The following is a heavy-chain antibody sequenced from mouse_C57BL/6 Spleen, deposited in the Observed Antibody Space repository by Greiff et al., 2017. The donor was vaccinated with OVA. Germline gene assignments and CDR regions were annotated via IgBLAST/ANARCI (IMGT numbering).Heavy chain of an antibody. CDR2: IDPENGDT. Sequence: VQLQQSGAELVRPGASVKLSCTASGFNIKDDYMHWVKQRPEQGLEWIGWIDPENGDTEYASKFQGKATITADTSSNTAYLQLSSLTSEDTAVYYCTTNSKRYWGQGTTLTVSS. CDR3: TTNSKRY. V-gene: IGHV14-4*01. D-gene: IGHD2-5*01. CDR1: GFNIKDDY. J-gene: IGHJ2*01.